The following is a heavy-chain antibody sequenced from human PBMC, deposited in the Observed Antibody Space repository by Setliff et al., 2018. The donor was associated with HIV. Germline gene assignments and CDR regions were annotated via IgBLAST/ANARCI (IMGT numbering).Heavy chain of an antibody. J-gene: IGHJ5*02. CDR3: ARHRAQRGSGTYYDDWFDP. V-gene: IGHV4-34*01. Sequence: SETLSLTCAAYGGSLSGYYWSWIRQTPGKGLEWIGDVHYSGRTAYNPSLQSRVAISVDMYRNQFYLRLTSVTAADTSVYYCARHRAQRGSGTYYDDWFDPWGQGTLVTVSS. CDR1: GGSLSGYY. CDR2: VHYSGRT. D-gene: IGHD3-10*01.